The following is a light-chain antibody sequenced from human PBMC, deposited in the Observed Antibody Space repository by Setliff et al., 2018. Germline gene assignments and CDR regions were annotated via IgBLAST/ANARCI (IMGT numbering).Light chain of an antibody. CDR1: SSDVGGYNY. V-gene: IGLV2-11*01. J-gene: IGLJ1*01. Sequence: VTISCTGTSSDVGGYNYVSWYQQHPGKAPKLMIYDVSKRPSGVPDRFSGSKSGNTASLTISGLQAEDEADYYCCSYAGSYAYVFGTGTKVTVL. CDR3: CSYAGSYAYV. CDR2: DVS.